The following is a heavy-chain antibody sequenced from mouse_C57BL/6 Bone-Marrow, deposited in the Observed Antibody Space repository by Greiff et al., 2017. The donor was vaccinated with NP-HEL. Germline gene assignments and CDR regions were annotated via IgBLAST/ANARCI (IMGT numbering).Heavy chain of an antibody. J-gene: IGHJ3*01. V-gene: IGHV1-81*01. CDR2: IYPRSGNT. Sequence: VQLQQSGAELARPGASVKLSCKASGYTFTSYGISWVKQRTGQGLEWIGEIYPRSGNTYYNEKFKGKATLTADKSSSTAYMELRSLTSEDSAVYFCAREGYYYGSTWFAYWGQGTLVTVSA. CDR3: AREGYYYGSTWFAY. CDR1: GYTFTSYG. D-gene: IGHD1-1*01.